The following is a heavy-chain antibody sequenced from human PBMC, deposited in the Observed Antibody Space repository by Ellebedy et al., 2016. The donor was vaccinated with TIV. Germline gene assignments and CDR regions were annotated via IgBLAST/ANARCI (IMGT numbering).Heavy chain of an antibody. V-gene: IGHV4-61*03. Sequence: MPSETLSLTCSVSGASVSGGNYYWGWIRHLPGTGLEWIGYMYYSGGTNYNPSLKSRATMSIDTPKNHLSLKLTSVTAADTAMYYCARGGYYSYVPGDAFDIWGQGTVVTVSA. CDR1: GASVSGGNYY. CDR3: ARGGYYSYVPGDAFDI. J-gene: IGHJ3*02. D-gene: IGHD3-10*02. CDR2: MYYSGGT.